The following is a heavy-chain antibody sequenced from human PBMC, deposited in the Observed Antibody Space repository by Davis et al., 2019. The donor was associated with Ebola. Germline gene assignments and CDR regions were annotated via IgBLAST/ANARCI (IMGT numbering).Heavy chain of an antibody. CDR3: ARGGGGGYGQLWLQAGAFDI. Sequence: ASVKVSCKASGYNFIEYFMHWVRQAPGQGLEWMGRINSNNGDTNYAQKFQGRVTMTRDTSTSTVYMELSSLRSEDTAVYYCARGGGGGYGQLWLQAGAFDIWGQGTMVTVSS. CDR2: INSNNGDT. CDR1: GYNFIEYF. D-gene: IGHD5-18*01. J-gene: IGHJ3*02. V-gene: IGHV1-2*02.